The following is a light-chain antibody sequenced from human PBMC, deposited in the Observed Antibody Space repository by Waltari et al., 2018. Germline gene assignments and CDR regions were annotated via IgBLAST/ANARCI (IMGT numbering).Light chain of an antibody. CDR3: LQDYNFPYT. CDR2: AAS. V-gene: IGKV1-6*01. Sequence: AIQMTQSPPSLSASVGDRVTIACRASQDIRNDLGWYQQKQGKAPKLLIYAASSLQTGVPSRFSGSGYGTDFTLTISSLQPEDFATYYCLQDYNFPYTFGQGTELEI. CDR1: QDIRND. J-gene: IGKJ2*01.